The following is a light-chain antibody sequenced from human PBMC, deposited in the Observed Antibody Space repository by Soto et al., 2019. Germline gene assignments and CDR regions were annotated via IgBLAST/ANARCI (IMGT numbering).Light chain of an antibody. V-gene: IGKV3D-20*02. CDR2: GTS. J-gene: IGKJ5*01. CDR3: QQRNNWPPIT. Sequence: VLTQSPGTLSLSRGERATLSCRASERIYSAYLGWYQQKPGQAPRPLIYGTSSRATGIPARFSGSGSGTDFTLTIDNLQPEDFAIYYCQQRNNWPPITFGQRTRLEIK. CDR1: ERIYSAY.